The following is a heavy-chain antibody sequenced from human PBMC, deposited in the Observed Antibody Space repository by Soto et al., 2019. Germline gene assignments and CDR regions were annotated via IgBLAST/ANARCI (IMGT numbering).Heavy chain of an antibody. J-gene: IGHJ6*02. Sequence: EVQLVESGGGLVQPGGSLRLSCAASGFTFSSYAMSWVRQAPGKGLEWVSAISGSGGSTYYADSVKGRFTISRDNSKNTLYLQMNSLRAEDTAVYYCAKDAYITIFGVVMRYYYYGMDVWGQGTTVTVSS. D-gene: IGHD3-3*01. CDR2: ISGSGGST. CDR1: GFTFSSYA. V-gene: IGHV3-23*04. CDR3: AKDAYITIFGVVMRYYYYGMDV.